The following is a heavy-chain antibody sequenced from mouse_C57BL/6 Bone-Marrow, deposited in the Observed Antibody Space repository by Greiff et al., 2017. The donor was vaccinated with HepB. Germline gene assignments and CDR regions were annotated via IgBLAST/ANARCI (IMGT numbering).Heavy chain of an antibody. J-gene: IGHJ4*01. CDR3: ARDSDGSRPYAMDY. CDR2: ISYDGSN. CDR1: GYSITSGYY. Sequence: EVKLVESGPGLVKPSQSLSLTCSVTGYSITSGYYWNWMRQFPGNKLEWMGYISYDGSNNYNPSLKNRISITRDTSKNQFFLKLNSVTTEDTATYYCARDSDGSRPYAMDYWGQGTSVTVSS. V-gene: IGHV3-6*01. D-gene: IGHD1-1*01.